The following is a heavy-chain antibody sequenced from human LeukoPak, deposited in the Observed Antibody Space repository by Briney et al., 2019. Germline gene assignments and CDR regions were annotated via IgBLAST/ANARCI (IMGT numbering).Heavy chain of an antibody. J-gene: IGHJ4*02. V-gene: IGHV3-30*01. CDR1: GFTFSSYA. CDR3: ARVYGDGYNTGDNYFDY. Sequence: PGGSLQLSCAAAGFTFSSYAMEWVRPAPGKGLGWGAVISYDGSNKYYGDSVKGRFTISRDKSKNTLYLQMNSLRAEDTAVYYCARVYGDGYNTGDNYFDYWGQGTLVTVSS. CDR2: ISYDGSNK. D-gene: IGHD5-24*01.